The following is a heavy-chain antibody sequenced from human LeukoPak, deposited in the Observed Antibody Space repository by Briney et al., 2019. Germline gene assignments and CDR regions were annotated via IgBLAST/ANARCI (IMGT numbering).Heavy chain of an antibody. CDR2: LYPGDSDS. D-gene: IGHD5-24*01. Sequence: PGESLKISCKAHGYSFVSNYWIAWVRQMPGKGLEWMGILYPGDSDSRYSPDFQGQVNISADRSISTAYLHWSSLKVSDTAMYYCARASRDGYNQNFDYWGQGTLVTVSS. CDR1: GYSFVSNYW. V-gene: IGHV5-51*01. J-gene: IGHJ4*02. CDR3: ARASRDGYNQNFDY.